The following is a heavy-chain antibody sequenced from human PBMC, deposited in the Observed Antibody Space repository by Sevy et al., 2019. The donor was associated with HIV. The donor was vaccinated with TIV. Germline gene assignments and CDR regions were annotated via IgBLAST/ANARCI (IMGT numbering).Heavy chain of an antibody. J-gene: IGHJ4*02. CDR2: ISSSGVYE. Sequence: GGSLRLTCAASGFSFNTYTFYWVRQAPGEGLEWISSISSSGVYEYYADSVRGRFTISRDNAKNSLSLQMNGLRVEDTGVYYCARVPDSGGRGRADYWGQGTRVTVSS. V-gene: IGHV3-21*01. CDR1: GFSFNTYT. CDR3: ARVPDSGGRGRADY. D-gene: IGHD1-26*01.